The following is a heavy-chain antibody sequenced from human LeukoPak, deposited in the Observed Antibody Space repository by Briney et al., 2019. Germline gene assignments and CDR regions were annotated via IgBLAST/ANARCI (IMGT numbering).Heavy chain of an antibody. D-gene: IGHD6-19*01. CDR2: ISAYNGNT. J-gene: IGHJ4*02. V-gene: IGHV1-18*01. CDR1: GYTFTSYG. Sequence: ASVKVSCKASGYTFTSYGISWVRQAPGQGLEWMGWISAYNGNTNYAQKLQGRVTMTTDTSTSTAYMELRSLRSDDTAVYYCARDIGYRHSSAWYLDQWGQGTLVTVSS. CDR3: ARDIGYRHSSAWYLDQ.